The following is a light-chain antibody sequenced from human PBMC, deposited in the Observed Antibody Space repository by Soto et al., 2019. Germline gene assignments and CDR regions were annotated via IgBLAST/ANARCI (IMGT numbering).Light chain of an antibody. J-gene: IGLJ3*02. CDR3: QSYDSSLSGWM. Sequence: QSVLTQPPSVSGAPGQRVTISCTGRRSNIGAGCDVQWYQQVPGTAPKLLIYGYTTRPSGVPDRFSGSKSGTSASLAITGLQAEDEADYYCQSYDSSLSGWMFGGGTTLTVL. V-gene: IGLV1-40*01. CDR1: RSNIGAGCD. CDR2: GYT.